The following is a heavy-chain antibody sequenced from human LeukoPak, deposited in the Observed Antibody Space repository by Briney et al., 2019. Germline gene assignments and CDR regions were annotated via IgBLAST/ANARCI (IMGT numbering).Heavy chain of an antibody. J-gene: IGHJ4*02. D-gene: IGHD4-17*01. V-gene: IGHV3-48*01. CDR1: GFTFSSYT. CDR2: ISSSSSTI. Sequence: GGSLGLSCAASGFTFSSYTMNWVRQAPGKGLEWVSYISSSSSTIYYADPVKGRFTISRDNAKNSLYLQMSSLSAEDTAVYYCVATTVKNWGQGTLVIVSS. CDR3: VATTVKN.